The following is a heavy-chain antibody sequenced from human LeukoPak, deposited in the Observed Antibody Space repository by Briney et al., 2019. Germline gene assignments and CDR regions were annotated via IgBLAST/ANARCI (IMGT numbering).Heavy chain of an antibody. D-gene: IGHD1-1*01. CDR1: GGTFSSYA. CDR2: IIPIFGTA. CDR3: AKKAPGNWVPLDS. V-gene: IGHV1-69*13. Sequence: ASVKVSCKASGGTFSSYAISWVRQAPGQGLEWMGGIIPIFGTANYAQKFQGRVTITADESTSTAYMELSSLRSEDTAVYYCAKKAPGNWVPLDSWGQGTLVTVSS. J-gene: IGHJ4*02.